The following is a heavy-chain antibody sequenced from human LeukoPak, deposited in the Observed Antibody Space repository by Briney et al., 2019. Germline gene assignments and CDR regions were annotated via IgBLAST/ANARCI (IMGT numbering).Heavy chain of an antibody. Sequence: GASVKVSCKASGYTFTGYYMHWVRQAPGQGLEWMGWINPNSGGTNYAQKFQGRVTMTRDTSISTAYMELSRLRSDDTAVYYCATERGGIVVVPPATHYFDYWGQGTLVTVSS. CDR1: GYTFTGYY. CDR3: ATERGGIVVVPPATHYFDY. CDR2: INPNSGGT. V-gene: IGHV1-2*02. D-gene: IGHD2-2*01. J-gene: IGHJ4*02.